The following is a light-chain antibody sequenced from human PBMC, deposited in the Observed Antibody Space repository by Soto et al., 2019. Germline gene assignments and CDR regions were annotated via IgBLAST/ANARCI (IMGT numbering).Light chain of an antibody. Sequence: ESVLTQSPGTLSLSPGERATLSCRASQSVSNDLAWYQQKPGQSPRLLIYDASNRAAGIPARFSGSGSGTDFTLTINSLEPEDFAVYYCQQRNVWPPITFGQGKRLEIK. CDR3: QQRNVWPPIT. J-gene: IGKJ5*01. V-gene: IGKV3-11*01. CDR1: QSVSND. CDR2: DAS.